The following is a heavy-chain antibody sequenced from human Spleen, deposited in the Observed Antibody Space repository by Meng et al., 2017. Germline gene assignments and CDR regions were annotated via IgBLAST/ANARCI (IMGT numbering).Heavy chain of an antibody. CDR1: GYTFTSYD. J-gene: IGHJ3*02. CDR3: ARVQFYQQRKGGDFDI. Sequence: SLTVSCKPSGYTFTSYDMHWVRQAPGQGLEWMGIIHPSGGSTSYAKKFQGRVTMTRDTSKSTVYMELRSLRSEDTAVYYCARVQFYQQRKGGDFDIWGQGTMVTVSS. V-gene: IGHV1-46*01. CDR2: IHPSGGST. D-gene: IGHD6-25*01.